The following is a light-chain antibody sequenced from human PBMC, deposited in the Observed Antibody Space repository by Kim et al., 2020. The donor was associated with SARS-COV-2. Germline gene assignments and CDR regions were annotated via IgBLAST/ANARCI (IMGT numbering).Light chain of an antibody. Sequence: ELTQPPSASGTPGQRVTISCSGSSSNIGSNYVYWYQQIPGTAPKLVIYRNDQRPSGVPDRFSGSRSGTSVSLAISGLRSEDEADYYCVAWDDSLSGHVVFGGGTQLTVL. J-gene: IGLJ2*01. CDR2: RND. CDR1: SSNIGSNY. V-gene: IGLV1-47*01. CDR3: VAWDDSLSGHVV.